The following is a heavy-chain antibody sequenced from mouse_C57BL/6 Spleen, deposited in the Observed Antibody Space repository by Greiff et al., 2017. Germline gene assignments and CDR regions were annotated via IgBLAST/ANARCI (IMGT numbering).Heavy chain of an antibody. J-gene: IGHJ4*01. V-gene: IGHV1-69*01. Sequence: QVQLQQPGAELVMPGASVKLSCKASGYTFTSYWMHWVQQRPGQGLEWIGEIDPSDSYTNYNQKFKGKSTLTVDKSSSTAYMQLSSLTSEDSAVYYCARRSTTVKNAMDYWGQGTSVTVSS. CDR1: GYTFTSYW. CDR3: ARRSTTVKNAMDY. CDR2: IDPSDSYT. D-gene: IGHD1-1*01.